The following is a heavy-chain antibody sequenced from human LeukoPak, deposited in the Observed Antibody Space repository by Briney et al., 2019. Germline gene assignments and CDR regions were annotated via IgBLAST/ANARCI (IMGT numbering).Heavy chain of an antibody. V-gene: IGHV4-61*02. J-gene: IGHJ5*02. Sequence: SETLSLTCTVSGGSISSGNYYWSWIRQPAGKTLEWIGRIHTSGSTSYNPSLKSRATISLDTSKNQFSLKVTSVTAADTAVYYCARDPTSTPWDWIDPWGQGTLVTVSS. CDR2: IHTSGST. CDR1: GGSISSGNYY. D-gene: IGHD7-27*01. CDR3: ARDPTSTPWDWIDP.